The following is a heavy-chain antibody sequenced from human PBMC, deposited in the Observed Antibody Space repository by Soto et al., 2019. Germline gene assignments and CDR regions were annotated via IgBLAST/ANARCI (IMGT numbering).Heavy chain of an antibody. CDR3: AKGYSPVPAAIYGMDV. CDR2: ISYDGSNK. Sequence: GGSLRLSCAASGFTFSGYGMHWVRQAPGKGLEWVAVISYDGSNKYYADSVKGRFTISRDNSKNTLYLQMNSLRAEDTAVYYCAKGYSPVPAAIYGMDVWGQGTTVTVSS. D-gene: IGHD2-2*01. V-gene: IGHV3-30*18. CDR1: GFTFSGYG. J-gene: IGHJ6*02.